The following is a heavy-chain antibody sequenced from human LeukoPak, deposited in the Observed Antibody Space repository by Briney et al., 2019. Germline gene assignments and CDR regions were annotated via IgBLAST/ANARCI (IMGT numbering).Heavy chain of an antibody. V-gene: IGHV3-48*03. CDR2: ISASGTLT. CDR1: GFSFSSYE. CDR3: VRGAYSSSWLNFDY. Sequence: GGSLRLSCAASGFSFSSYEMNWVRQAPGKGLEWISYISASGTLTHYADSVEGRFTISRDNAKNSLYLQMNSLRGEDTAVYYCVRGAYSSSWLNFDYWGQGTLVTVSS. D-gene: IGHD6-13*01. J-gene: IGHJ4*02.